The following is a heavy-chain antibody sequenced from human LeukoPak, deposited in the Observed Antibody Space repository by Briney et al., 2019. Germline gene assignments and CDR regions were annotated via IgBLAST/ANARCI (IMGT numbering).Heavy chain of an antibody. D-gene: IGHD3-10*01. V-gene: IGHV1-46*01. Sequence: ASVKVSCKASGYTFTGYYMHWVRQAPGQGLEWIGIINPSGGSTSYAQKFQGRVTMTRDTSTSTVYMELSSLRSEDTAVYYCARGMNEFGVRGVIITLSLSGNWFDPWGQGTLVTVSS. CDR1: GYTFTGYY. CDR3: ARGMNEFGVRGVIITLSLSGNWFDP. J-gene: IGHJ5*02. CDR2: INPSGGST.